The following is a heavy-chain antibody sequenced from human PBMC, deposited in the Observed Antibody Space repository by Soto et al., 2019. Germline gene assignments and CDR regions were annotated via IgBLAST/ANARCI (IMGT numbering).Heavy chain of an antibody. CDR3: PKSHTTSGWYVTTDY. Sequence: SRRFSCSPSAFTFRDYAIHCVPHVPRKGPQSVSAIRGSTGSIAYADSVKGRLTISRDNAKNPMYLQMNSLRAEDTALYSCPKSHTTSGWYVTTDYRGKGPRVTV. CDR1: AFTFRDYA. J-gene: IGHJ4*02. D-gene: IGHD6-19*01. CDR2: IRGSTGSI. V-gene: IGHV3-9*01.